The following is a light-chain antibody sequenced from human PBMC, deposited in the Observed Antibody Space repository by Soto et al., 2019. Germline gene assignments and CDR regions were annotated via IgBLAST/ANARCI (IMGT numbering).Light chain of an antibody. CDR1: QRCSSY. J-gene: IGKJ2*01. Sequence: EIVMTQSPATLSVSPGERVTLSCRARQRCSSYLAWYQQTPGQAPSLLIYGASTRATGIPARFSGSESGTEFTLTISSLQAEDFGVYYCQQYNKWPPNTFGQGTKLEIK. CDR3: QQYNKWPPNT. V-gene: IGKV3-15*01. CDR2: GAS.